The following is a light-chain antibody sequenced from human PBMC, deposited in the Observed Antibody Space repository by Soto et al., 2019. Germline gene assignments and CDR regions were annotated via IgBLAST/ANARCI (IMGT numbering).Light chain of an antibody. Sequence: QSALTQPPSASGSPGQSVTISCTGTSSDVGGYNYVSWYQQHPGKAPKLMTYEVNKRPSGVPDRFSGSKSGNTASLTVSGLQAEDEADYYCSSYAGSNNWIFGGGTKVTVL. CDR3: SSYAGSNNWI. CDR1: SSDVGGYNY. CDR2: EVN. V-gene: IGLV2-8*01. J-gene: IGLJ2*01.